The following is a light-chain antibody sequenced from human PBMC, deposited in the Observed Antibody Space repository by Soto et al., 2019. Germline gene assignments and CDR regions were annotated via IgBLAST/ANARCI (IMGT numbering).Light chain of an antibody. J-gene: IGKJ1*01. CDR3: QQRYSSPPT. CDR1: QSISNH. CDR2: AAS. Sequence: DIQMTQSPSSLSASVEDRVIITCRASQSISNHLNWYQQKQGKXXKXXIFAASSLQSGVPSRFSGSRSGPDFTLTISSLKPEDCATDECQQRYSSPPTFGQGTKVDI. V-gene: IGKV1-39*01.